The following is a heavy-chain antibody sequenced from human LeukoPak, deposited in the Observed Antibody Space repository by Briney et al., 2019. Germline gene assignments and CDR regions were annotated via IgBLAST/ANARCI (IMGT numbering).Heavy chain of an antibody. CDR1: GFTVSSTP. V-gene: IGHV3-23*01. Sequence: PGRCLTLSFSASGFTVSSTPATSVRPDPGNGLGCGSTISGSGVTTYYAHPVKGRFTISRDNSKNTLYLQMNSLRVEDTAVYYCAKIGGSGWFKPFDYWGQGTLVTVSS. D-gene: IGHD6-19*01. CDR2: ISGSGVTT. J-gene: IGHJ4*02. CDR3: AKIGGSGWFKPFDY.